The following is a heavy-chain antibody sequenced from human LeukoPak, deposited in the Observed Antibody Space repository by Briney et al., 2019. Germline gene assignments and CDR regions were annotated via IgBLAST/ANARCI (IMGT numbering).Heavy chain of an antibody. CDR3: AIEYYYYMDV. V-gene: IGHV3-23*01. Sequence: GGSLRLSCAASGFTLTSNAVSRVRQAPGKGLEWVSTISASGGSIYYAGSVKGRFTISRDISKNTLYLQMNSLRAEDTAVYHCAIEYYYYMDVWGKGTTVTVSS. CDR2: ISASGGSI. CDR1: GFTLTSNA. J-gene: IGHJ6*03.